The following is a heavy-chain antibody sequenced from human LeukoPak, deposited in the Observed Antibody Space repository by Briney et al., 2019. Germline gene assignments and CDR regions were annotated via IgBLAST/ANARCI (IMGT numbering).Heavy chain of an antibody. J-gene: IGHJ1*01. D-gene: IGHD2-2*01. Sequence: GRSLRLSCAASGFTFSAYALHWVRQAPGKGLEWVALISYDGSNQYYADSVKGRFTISRDNSKNTLHLQMNALSAEDTAVYYCGRAYCSGTSCYAFGYWGQGTLVTVSS. CDR3: GRAYCSGTSCYAFGY. V-gene: IGHV3-30-3*01. CDR2: ISYDGSNQ. CDR1: GFTFSAYA.